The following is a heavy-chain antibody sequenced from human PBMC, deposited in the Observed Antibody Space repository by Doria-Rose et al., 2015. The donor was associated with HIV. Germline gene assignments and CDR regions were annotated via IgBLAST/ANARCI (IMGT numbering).Heavy chain of an antibody. CDR3: ARIKSSRWYHKYYFDS. CDR2: MFSDDER. D-gene: IGHD6-13*01. J-gene: IGHJ4*02. Sequence: SGPVLVKPTETLTLTCTVSGVSLSSPGMGVSWIRQPPGKALEWLANMFSDDERSYKTSLKSRLTISRRTSKSQVVLTMTDMDPVDTATYYCARIKSSRWYHKYYFDSWGQGTLVIVSA. V-gene: IGHV2-26*01. CDR1: GVSLSSPGMG.